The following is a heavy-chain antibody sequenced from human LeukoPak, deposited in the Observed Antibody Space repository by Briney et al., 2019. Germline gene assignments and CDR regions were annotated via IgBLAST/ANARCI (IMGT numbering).Heavy chain of an antibody. D-gene: IGHD6-13*01. CDR3: ARMRRYSSSWYPTDY. Sequence: SGPTLVNPTQTLTLTCTFSGFSLSTSGMYVSWIRQPPGKALEWLARIDWDDAKYYSPPLKTRLTISKDTSKNQVVLTMTNMDPVDTATYYCARMRRYSSSWYPTDYWGQGTLVTVSS. J-gene: IGHJ4*02. CDR2: IDWDDAK. V-gene: IGHV2-70*11. CDR1: GFSLSTSGMY.